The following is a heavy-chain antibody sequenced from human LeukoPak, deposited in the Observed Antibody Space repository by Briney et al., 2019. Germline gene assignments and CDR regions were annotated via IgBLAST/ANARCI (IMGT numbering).Heavy chain of an antibody. CDR1: GFTFDDYA. D-gene: IGHD6-13*01. CDR3: AKVSSSWYQHFDY. CDR2: ISWNSGSI. V-gene: IGHV3-9*01. J-gene: IGHJ4*02. Sequence: GGSLRLSCAASGFTFDDYAMHWVRQAPGKGLEWVLGISWNSGSIGYADSVKGRFTISRDNAKNSLYLQMNSLRAEDTALYYCAKVSSSWYQHFDYWGQGTLVTVSS.